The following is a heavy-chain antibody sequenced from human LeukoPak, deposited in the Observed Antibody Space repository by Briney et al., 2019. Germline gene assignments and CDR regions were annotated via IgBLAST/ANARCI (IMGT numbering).Heavy chain of an antibody. CDR2: MNPNSGNT. Sequence: TSVKVSCKASGYTFTSYDINWVRQATGQGLEWMGWMNPNSGNTGYAQKFQGRVTMTRNTSISTAYMELSSLRSEDTAVYYCARVLYYYDSSGYRVFGYWGQGTLVTVSP. CDR1: GYTFTSYD. CDR3: ARVLYYYDSSGYRVFGY. V-gene: IGHV1-8*01. J-gene: IGHJ4*02. D-gene: IGHD3-22*01.